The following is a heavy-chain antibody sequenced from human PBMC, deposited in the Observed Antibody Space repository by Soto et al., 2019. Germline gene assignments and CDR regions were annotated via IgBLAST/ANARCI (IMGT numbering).Heavy chain of an antibody. V-gene: IGHV3-23*01. CDR3: AKGAVSFYKLVSYYCYMDV. J-gene: IGHJ6*03. CDR2: ISCGGSDT. D-gene: IGHD3-10*01. Sequence: PGGSLRLSCAASGFTFSSLGMSWVRQAPGKGLEWVSIISCGGSDTYYADSVKGRFSISRDNSKNTLYLQMNSLRAEDTAVYYCAKGAVSFYKLVSYYCYMDVWGKGTTVTVSS. CDR1: GFTFSSLG.